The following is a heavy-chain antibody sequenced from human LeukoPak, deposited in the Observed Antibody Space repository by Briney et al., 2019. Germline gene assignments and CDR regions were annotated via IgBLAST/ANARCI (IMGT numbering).Heavy chain of an antibody. D-gene: IGHD1-1*01. V-gene: IGHV4-34*01. J-gene: IGHJ4*02. Sequence: SETLSLTCAVYGGSFSGYYWGWIRQPPGKGLEWIGEINHSGSTNYNPSLKSRVTISVDTSKNQFSLKLSSVTAADTAVYYCASLNRGKSYNVDYWGQGTLVTVSS. CDR2: INHSGST. CDR3: ASLNRGKSYNVDY. CDR1: GGSFSGYY.